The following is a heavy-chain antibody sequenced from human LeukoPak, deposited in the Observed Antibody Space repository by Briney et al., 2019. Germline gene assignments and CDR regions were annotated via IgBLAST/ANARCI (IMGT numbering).Heavy chain of an antibody. V-gene: IGHV5-51*01. CDR3: ANPPAYYDSSGYYGPYY. Sequence: GESLKISCKGSGYSFTSYWIGWVRQMPGKGLEWMGIIYPGDSDTRYSPSFQGQVTISADKSISTAYLQWSSLKASDTAMYYCANPPAYYDSSGYYGPYYWGQGTLVTVSS. J-gene: IGHJ4*02. CDR2: IYPGDSDT. D-gene: IGHD3-22*01. CDR1: GYSFTSYW.